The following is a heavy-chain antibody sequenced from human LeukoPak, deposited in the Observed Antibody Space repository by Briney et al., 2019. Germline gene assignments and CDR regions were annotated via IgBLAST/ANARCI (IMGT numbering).Heavy chain of an antibody. V-gene: IGHV1-69*13. CDR3: ARDEYYGSGTYGAFDI. CDR2: IIPIFGTA. D-gene: IGHD3-10*01. Sequence: ASVKVSCKASGGTFSSYAISWVRQAPGQGLEWMGGIIPIFGTANYAQKFQGRVTITADESTSTAYMELSSLRSGDTAVYYCARDEYYGSGTYGAFDIWGQGTMVTVSS. CDR1: GGTFSSYA. J-gene: IGHJ3*02.